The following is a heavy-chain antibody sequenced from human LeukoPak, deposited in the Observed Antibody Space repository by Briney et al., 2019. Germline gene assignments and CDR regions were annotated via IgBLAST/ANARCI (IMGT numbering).Heavy chain of an antibody. CDR1: GASVSSASY. V-gene: IGHV4-61*01. CDR3: AREHTYYFGSQTSTLDV. J-gene: IGHJ6*02. Sequence: ASETLSLTCTVSGASVSSASYWTWIRQPPGKGVEWIAHIYNGVNTNYNPSLKSRLTISLDTSKNQFSLKLNSVTAADTAVYYCAREHTYYFGSQTSTLDVWGQGTAVTVSS. CDR2: IYNGVNT. D-gene: IGHD3-10*01.